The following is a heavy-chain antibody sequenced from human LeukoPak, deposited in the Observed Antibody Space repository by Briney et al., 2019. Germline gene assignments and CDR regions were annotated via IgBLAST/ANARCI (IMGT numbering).Heavy chain of an antibody. D-gene: IGHD4-23*01. V-gene: IGHV3-74*01. CDR2: INSDGRST. CDR3: ARSAVRATVVTHSWYFDL. Sequence: PGGSLRLSCAASGFTFSSYWMHWVRQAPGKGLVWVSRINSDGRSTSYADSVKGRFTISRDNAKNTLYLQMNSLRAEDTAVYYCARSAVRATVVTHSWYFDLWGRGTLVTVSS. CDR1: GFTFSSYW. J-gene: IGHJ2*01.